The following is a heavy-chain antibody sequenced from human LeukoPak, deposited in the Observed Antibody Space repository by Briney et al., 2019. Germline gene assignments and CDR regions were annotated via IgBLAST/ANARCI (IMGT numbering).Heavy chain of an antibody. CDR3: ARETRGYYDSSGYLDY. V-gene: IGHV4-31*03. CDR2: IYYSGST. CDR1: GGSISSGGYY. J-gene: IGHJ4*02. D-gene: IGHD3-22*01. Sequence: SETLSLTCTVSGGSISSGGYYWSWIRQHPGKGLERIGYIYYSGSTYYNPSLKSRVTISVDTSKNQFSLKLSSVTAADTAVYYCARETRGYYDSSGYLDYWGQGTLVTVSS.